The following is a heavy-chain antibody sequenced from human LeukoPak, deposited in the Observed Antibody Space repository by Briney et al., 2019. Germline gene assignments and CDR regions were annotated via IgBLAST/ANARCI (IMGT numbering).Heavy chain of an antibody. D-gene: IGHD3-22*01. CDR1: GGTFSSYA. J-gene: IGHJ3*01. V-gene: IGHV1-69*01. Sequence: SVKVSCKASGGTFSSYAISWVRQAPGQGREWMGGIIPIFGTANYAQKFQGRVTITADESTSTAYMELRSLRSDDTAVYYCARDRSEHYDRSAYSWNDAFDLWGQGTMVTVSS. CDR2: IIPIFGTA. CDR3: ARDRSEHYDRSAYSWNDAFDL.